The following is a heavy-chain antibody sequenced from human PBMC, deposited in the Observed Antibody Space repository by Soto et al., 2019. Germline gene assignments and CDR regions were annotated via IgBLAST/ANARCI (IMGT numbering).Heavy chain of an antibody. V-gene: IGHV5-51*01. CDR2: IYPDDSDT. CDR1: GYSFTSYW. Sequence: EVQLVQSGAEVKKPGESLKISCKASGYSFTSYWIGWVRQMPGKGLELMGIIYPDDSDTRYSPSFQGQVTISADKSSSTASLQWSSLKASDTAMYYCARPFHTSGWYDYWGQGTLVTVSS. J-gene: IGHJ4*02. CDR3: ARPFHTSGWYDY. D-gene: IGHD6-19*01.